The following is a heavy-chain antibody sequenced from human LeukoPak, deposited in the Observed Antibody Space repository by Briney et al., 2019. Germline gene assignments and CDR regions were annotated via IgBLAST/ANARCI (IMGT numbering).Heavy chain of an antibody. D-gene: IGHD3-10*01. V-gene: IGHV5-51*01. J-gene: IGHJ5*02. Sequence: GESLKISCKGSGYSFTSYWIGWVRQMPGKGLEWMGIIYPGDSDTRYSTSFQGQVTISADKSISTAYLQWSSLKASDTAMYYCARAPPGSDYYGSGSYNWFDPWGQGTLVTVSS. CDR1: GYSFTSYW. CDR2: IYPGDSDT. CDR3: ARAPPGSDYYGSGSYNWFDP.